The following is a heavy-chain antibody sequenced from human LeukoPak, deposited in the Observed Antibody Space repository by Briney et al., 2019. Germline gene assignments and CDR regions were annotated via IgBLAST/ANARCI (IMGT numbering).Heavy chain of an antibody. CDR1: GFTFSIYG. D-gene: IGHD2-21*02. J-gene: IGHJ4*02. CDR2: ISGRGEST. V-gene: IGHV3-23*01. CDR3: AKGCGGNCRSDDY. Sequence: GGSLRLSCAASGFTFSIYGMSWVRQAPGKGLEWVSTISGRGESTYYADSVKGRSTISRDNSKHTLYLQMNSLRAEDTAVYYCAKGCGGNCRSDDYWGQGTLVIVSS.